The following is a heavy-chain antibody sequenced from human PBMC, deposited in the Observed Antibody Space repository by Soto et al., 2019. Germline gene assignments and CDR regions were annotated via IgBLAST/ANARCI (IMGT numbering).Heavy chain of an antibody. CDR2: MNPNSGNT. V-gene: IGHV1-8*01. J-gene: IGHJ6*02. Sequence: GASVKVSCKASGYTFTSYYINWVRQATGQGLEWMGWMNPNSGNTGYAQKFQGRVTMTRNTSISTAYMELSSLRSEDTAVYYCARGNKRDYYYYGMDVWGQGTTVTVSS. CDR3: ARGNKRDYYYYGMDV. CDR1: GYTFTSYY.